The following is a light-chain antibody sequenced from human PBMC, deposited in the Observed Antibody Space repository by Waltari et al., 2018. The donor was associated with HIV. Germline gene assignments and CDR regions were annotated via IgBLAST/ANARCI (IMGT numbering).Light chain of an antibody. CDR2: EVS. CDR3: SSYTSSSTWV. V-gene: IGLV2-14*01. J-gene: IGLJ3*02. CDR1: SSDVGGYNY. Sequence: QSALTQPASVSGSPGQSLTISCTGTSSDVGGYNYVSWYQQHPGEAPKRMIYEVSNRPSWVSNRFSGSKSGNTASLTISGLQAEDEADYYCSSYTSSSTWVFGGGTKLTVL.